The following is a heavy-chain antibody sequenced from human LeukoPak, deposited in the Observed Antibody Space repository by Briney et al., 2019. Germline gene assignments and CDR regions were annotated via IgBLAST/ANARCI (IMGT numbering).Heavy chain of an antibody. J-gene: IGHJ5*02. Sequence: GASVKVSCKASGYTFTSYYMHWVRQAPGQGLEWMGIIIPSGGSTSYAQKFQGRVTMTRDTSTSTVYMELSSLRSEDTAVYYCARGASITIFGVVIRWFDPWGQGTLVTVSS. CDR1: GYTFTSYY. D-gene: IGHD3-3*01. V-gene: IGHV1-46*01. CDR2: IIPSGGST. CDR3: ARGASITIFGVVIRWFDP.